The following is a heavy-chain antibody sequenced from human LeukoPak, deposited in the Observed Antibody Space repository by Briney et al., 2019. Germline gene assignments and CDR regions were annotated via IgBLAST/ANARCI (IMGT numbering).Heavy chain of an antibody. CDR3: AKDGRDNWFDP. V-gene: IGHV3-23*01. J-gene: IGHJ5*02. Sequence: GGSLRLSCAASGFTFSSFAMSWIRQAPGKGLEWVSSVSTSGVGTYYADSVRGRFTISRDNSKNTLYILMNSLRAEDTAIYYCAKDGRDNWFDPWGQGTLVTVSS. CDR2: VSTSGVGT. CDR1: GFTFSSFA. D-gene: IGHD1-26*01.